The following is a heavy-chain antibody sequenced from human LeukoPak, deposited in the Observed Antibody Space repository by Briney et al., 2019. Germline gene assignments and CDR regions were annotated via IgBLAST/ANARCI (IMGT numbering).Heavy chain of an antibody. D-gene: IGHD6-19*01. CDR2: TYYRSKWNN. J-gene: IGHJ4*02. CDR3: VRDVANSGCLDS. CDR1: GDSVSSNSAT. V-gene: IGHV6-1*01. Sequence: SQTLSLTCAISGDSVSSNSATWDWIRQSPSRGLEWLGRTYYRSKWNNDYAVSIKSRIIISSETSKNQFSLQLNSMTPEDTAVYYCVRDVANSGCLDSWGQGTLVTVSS.